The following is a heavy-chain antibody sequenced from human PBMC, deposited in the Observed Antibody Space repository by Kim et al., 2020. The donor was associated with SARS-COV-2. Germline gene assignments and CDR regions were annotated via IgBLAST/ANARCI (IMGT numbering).Heavy chain of an antibody. D-gene: IGHD5-18*01. V-gene: IGHV3-30*07. CDR3: ARDRRGYSYGRDAFDI. J-gene: IGHJ3*02. Sequence: SVKGRFTISRDNSKNTLYLQMNSLRAEDTAVYYCARDRRGYSYGRDAFDIWGQGTMVTVSS.